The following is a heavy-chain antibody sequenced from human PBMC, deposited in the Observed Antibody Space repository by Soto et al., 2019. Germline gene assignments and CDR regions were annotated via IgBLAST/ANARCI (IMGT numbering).Heavy chain of an antibody. Sequence: SETLSLTCAVSGYSISSGYFWGWIRQPPGRGLEWIGNIYHGGSSYNNPSLKSRVTISLDTSKNQFSLNLSSVTAADTAVYYCVRESHLWFDSWGQGTLVTVSS. CDR1: GYSISSGYF. J-gene: IGHJ5*02. CDR2: IYHGGSS. CDR3: VRESHLWFDS. V-gene: IGHV4-38-2*02.